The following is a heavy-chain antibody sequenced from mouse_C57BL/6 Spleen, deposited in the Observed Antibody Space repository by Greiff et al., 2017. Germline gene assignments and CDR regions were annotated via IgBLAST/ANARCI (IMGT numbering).Heavy chain of an antibody. D-gene: IGHD1-1*01. V-gene: IGHV5-4*03. CDR1: GFTFSSYA. CDR2: ISDGGSYT. J-gene: IGHJ4*01. CDR3: ARYGLYYGSSYYAMDY. Sequence: DVKLVESGGGLVKPGGSLKLSCAASGFTFSSYAMSWVRQTPEKRLEWVATISDGGSYTYYPDNVKGRFTISRDNAKNNLYLQMSHLKSEDTAMYYCARYGLYYGSSYYAMDYWGQVTSVTASS.